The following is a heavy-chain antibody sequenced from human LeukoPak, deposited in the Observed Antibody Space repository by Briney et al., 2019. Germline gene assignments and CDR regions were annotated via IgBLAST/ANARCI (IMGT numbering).Heavy chain of an antibody. CDR3: ARYLGYCSSTSCYGPWFDP. CDR2: INPNSGGT. J-gene: IGHJ5*02. Sequence: ASVKVSCKASGYTFTGYYMHWVRQAPGQGLEWMGRINPNSGGTNCAQKFQGRVTMTRDTSISTAYMELSRLRSDDTAVYYCARYLGYCSSTSCYGPWFDPWGQGTLVTVSS. V-gene: IGHV1-2*06. CDR1: GYTFTGYY. D-gene: IGHD2-2*01.